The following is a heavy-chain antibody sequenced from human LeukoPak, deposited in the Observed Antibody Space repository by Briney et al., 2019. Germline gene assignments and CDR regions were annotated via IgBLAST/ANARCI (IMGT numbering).Heavy chain of an antibody. J-gene: IGHJ6*03. CDR3: AKGSIVGATSYYYMDV. Sequence: PGGSLRLSCAASGSTFSSYGMHWVRQAPGKGLEWVAFIRYDGSNKYYADSVKGRFTISRDNSKNTLFLQMNSLRAEDTAVYYCAKGSIVGATSYYYMDVWGKGTTVTISS. CDR1: GSTFSSYG. V-gene: IGHV3-30*02. D-gene: IGHD1-26*01. CDR2: IRYDGSNK.